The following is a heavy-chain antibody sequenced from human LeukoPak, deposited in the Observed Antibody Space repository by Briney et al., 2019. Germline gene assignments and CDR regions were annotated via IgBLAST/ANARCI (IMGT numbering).Heavy chain of an antibody. CDR2: ISYDGSNK. CDR1: GFTFSSYA. D-gene: IGHD4-23*01. CDR3: ARDPDDYGGPFDY. Sequence: GRSLRLSCAASGFTFSSYAMHWVRQAPGKGLEWVAVISYDGSNKYYADSVKGRFTVSRDNSKNTLYLQMNSLRAEDTAVYYCARDPDDYGGPFDYWGQGTLVTVSP. J-gene: IGHJ4*02. V-gene: IGHV3-30-3*01.